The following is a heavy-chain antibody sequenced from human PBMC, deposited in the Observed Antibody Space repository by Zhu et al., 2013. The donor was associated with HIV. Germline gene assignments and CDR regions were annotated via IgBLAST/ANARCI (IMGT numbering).Heavy chain of an antibody. J-gene: IGHJ6*02. CDR3: ARSPLDPPYYYGMDV. D-gene: IGHD1-1*01. Sequence: QVQLVQSGAEVKKPGSSVKVSCKASGGTFSSYTISWVRQAPGQGLEWMGRIIPILGIANYAQKFQGRVTITADKSTSTAYMELSSLRSEDTAVYYCARSPLDPPYYYGMDVWGQGTTVTVSS. V-gene: IGHV1-69*02. CDR2: IIPILGIA. CDR1: GGTFSSYT.